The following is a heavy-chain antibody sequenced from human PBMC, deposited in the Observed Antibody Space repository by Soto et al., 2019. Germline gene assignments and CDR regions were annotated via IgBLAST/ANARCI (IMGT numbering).Heavy chain of an antibody. V-gene: IGHV1-69*12. J-gene: IGHJ6*02. CDR1: GGTFSSYA. CDR2: IIPIFGTA. CDR3: ASTEQLATPFGYYYYGMDV. D-gene: IGHD6-6*01. Sequence: QVQLVQSGAEVKKPGSSVKVSCKASGGTFSSYAISWVRQAPGQGLEWMGGIIPIFGTANYAQKFQGRVTITADESTSTAYRELSSLRSEDTAVYYCASTEQLATPFGYYYYGMDVWGQGTTVTVSS.